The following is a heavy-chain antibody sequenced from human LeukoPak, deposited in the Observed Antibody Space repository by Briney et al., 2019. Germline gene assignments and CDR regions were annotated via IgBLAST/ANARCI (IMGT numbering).Heavy chain of an antibody. J-gene: IGHJ4*02. V-gene: IGHV3-74*03. CDR1: GFTFSTHW. CDR3: LSCIAPNCYEF. CDR2: INNDGTTT. D-gene: IGHD2-2*01. Sequence: GGSLRLSCAASGFTFSTHWMHWVRQAPGKGLVWVSCINNDGTTTTYADSVKGRFTISRGNAKSTLYLQMNSLRAEDTAVYYCLSCIAPNCYEFWGQGAPVTVSS.